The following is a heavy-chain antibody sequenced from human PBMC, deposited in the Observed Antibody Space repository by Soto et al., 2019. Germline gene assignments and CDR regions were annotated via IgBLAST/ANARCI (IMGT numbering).Heavy chain of an antibody. J-gene: IGHJ4*02. V-gene: IGHV1-69*06. D-gene: IGHD1-1*01. CDR2: TIPAFGTE. Sequence: QVHLVQSGAEVKSPGSAVKVSCKVSGAGDTFSNYGLNWMRQAPGQGLEWMGGTIPAFGTENYAQKFQGRVTITADTSTTTAYMELSSLRSDDTAVYYGWRHDKTALPPLDSWGQGTLVSVSS. CDR1: GAGDTFSNYG. CDR3: WRHDKTALPPLDS.